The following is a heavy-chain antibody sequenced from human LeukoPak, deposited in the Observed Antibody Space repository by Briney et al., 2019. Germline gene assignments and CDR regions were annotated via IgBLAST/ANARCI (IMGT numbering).Heavy chain of an antibody. CDR1: GSTFSDYS. Sequence: GRSLRPSCAVSGSTFSDYSMNSVRQPPGDGLEWVSSITSGSNYRYYADSVKGRFTVSRDNAKSSLYLQMSSLRAEDTAVYYCARDYSSGWGQGTLVTVSS. V-gene: IGHV3-21*01. CDR3: ARDYSSG. J-gene: IGHJ4*02. D-gene: IGHD6-19*01. CDR2: ITSGSNYR.